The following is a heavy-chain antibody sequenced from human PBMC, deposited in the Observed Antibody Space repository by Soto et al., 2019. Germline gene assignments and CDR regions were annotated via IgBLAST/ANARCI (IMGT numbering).Heavy chain of an antibody. D-gene: IGHD3-10*01. V-gene: IGHV1-18*01. CDR1: GYTFTSYG. CDR2: ISAYNGNT. J-gene: IGHJ3*02. Sequence: ASVKVSCKASGYTFTSYGISWVRQAPGQGLEWMGWISAYNGNTNYAQKLQERVTMNTDTSTSTAYMELRSLRSDDTAVYYCARDRVIWFGELLAQDAFDIWGQGTMVTVSS. CDR3: ARDRVIWFGELLAQDAFDI.